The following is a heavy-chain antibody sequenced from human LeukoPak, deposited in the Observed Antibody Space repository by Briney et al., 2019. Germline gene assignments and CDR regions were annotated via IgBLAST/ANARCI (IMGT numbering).Heavy chain of an antibody. Sequence: SQTLSLTCAISGDSVSSNSAAWNWIRQSPSRGLEWLGRTYYRSKWYNDYAVSVKSRITINPDTSKNQFSLQLNSVTPEDTAVYYFARDRYYGSGSKVPHDYYYYGMDVWGQGTTVTVSS. J-gene: IGHJ6*02. CDR2: TYYRSKWYN. D-gene: IGHD3-10*01. V-gene: IGHV6-1*01. CDR3: ARDRYYGSGSKVPHDYYYYGMDV. CDR1: GDSVSSNSAA.